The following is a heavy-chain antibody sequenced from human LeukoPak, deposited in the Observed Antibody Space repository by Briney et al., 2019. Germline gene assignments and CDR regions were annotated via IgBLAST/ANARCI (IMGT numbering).Heavy chain of an antibody. D-gene: IGHD3-22*01. CDR3: ARDRYYYDSSGYYVFDY. Sequence: PSETLSLTCAVYGGSFSSYYWSWIRQPAGKGLEWIGRIHTSGSTNYNPSLKSRVTMSVDTSKNQFSLKLRSVTAADTAVYYCARDRYYYDSSGYYVFDYWGQGTLVTVSS. CDR1: GGSFSSYY. V-gene: IGHV4-4*07. CDR2: IHTSGST. J-gene: IGHJ4*02.